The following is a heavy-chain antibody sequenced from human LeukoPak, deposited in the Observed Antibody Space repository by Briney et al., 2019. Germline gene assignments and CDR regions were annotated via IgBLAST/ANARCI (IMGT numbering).Heavy chain of an antibody. J-gene: IGHJ4*02. CDR3: ARTTYYSDSSALDY. CDR1: GGSISSYY. CDR2: IYYTGST. D-gene: IGHD3-22*01. Sequence: SETLSLTCTVSGGSISSYYWSWIRKPPGKGLEWIGYIYYTGSTNYNPALKSRVTISVDTSKNQFSLKVSSVTAADTAVYYCARTTYYSDSSALDYWGQGTLVTVSS. V-gene: IGHV4-59*12.